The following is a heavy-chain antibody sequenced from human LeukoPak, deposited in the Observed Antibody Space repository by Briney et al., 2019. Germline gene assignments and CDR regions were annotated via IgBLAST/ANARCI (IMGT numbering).Heavy chain of an antibody. Sequence: ASVKVSCKASGYTFTSYDINWVRQATGQGLEWMGWMNPNSGNTGYAQKFQGRVTMTRNTSISTAYMELSSLRSEDTAVYYCARDHGGYTSPIANPLWLNYYYYMDVWGKGTTVTVSS. CDR1: GYTFTSYD. CDR2: MNPNSGNT. D-gene: IGHD5-12*01. V-gene: IGHV1-8*01. CDR3: ARDHGGYTSPIANPLWLNYYYYMDV. J-gene: IGHJ6*03.